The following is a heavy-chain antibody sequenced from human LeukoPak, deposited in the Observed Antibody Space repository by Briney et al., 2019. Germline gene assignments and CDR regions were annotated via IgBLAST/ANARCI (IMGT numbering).Heavy chain of an antibody. CDR1: GFTFSSYA. D-gene: IGHD4-17*01. J-gene: IGHJ6*02. Sequence: GGSLRLSCAASGFTFSSYAMHWVRQAPGKGLGWVAVISYDGSNKYYADSVKGRFTISRDNSKNTLYLQMNSLRAEDTAVYYCARDRGDDYGDYVYYGMDVWGQGTTVTVSS. CDR2: ISYDGSNK. CDR3: ARDRGDDYGDYVYYGMDV. V-gene: IGHV3-30-3*01.